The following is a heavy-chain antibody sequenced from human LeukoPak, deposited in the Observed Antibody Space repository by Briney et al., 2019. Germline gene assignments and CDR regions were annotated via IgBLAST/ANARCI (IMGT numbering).Heavy chain of an antibody. CDR2: ISAYNGNT. V-gene: IGHV1-18*01. D-gene: IGHD3-3*01. Sequence: ASVKVSCKASGYTFTSYGISWVRQAPGQGLEWMGWISAYNGNTNYAQKLQGRVTMTTDTSTSTAYMELRSLRSDDTAVYYCARDLRFLEWLLLDYWGQGTPVTVSS. J-gene: IGHJ4*02. CDR1: GYTFTSYG. CDR3: ARDLRFLEWLLLDY.